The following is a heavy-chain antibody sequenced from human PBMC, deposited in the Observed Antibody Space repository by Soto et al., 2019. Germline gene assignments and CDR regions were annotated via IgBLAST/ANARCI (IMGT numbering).Heavy chain of an antibody. V-gene: IGHV3-23*01. CDR1: GFTFSDYG. CDR3: AKDYLRWAQS. J-gene: IGHJ5*02. CDR2: ISGSGST. Sequence: PGGSLRLSCAASGFTFSDYGMSWVRQAQGKGLEWVSAISGSGSTFYADSVKGRFTISRDNSKNTLYPQMNSLRAEDTAVYYCAKDYLRWAQSWGQGTLVTVSS. D-gene: IGHD1-26*01.